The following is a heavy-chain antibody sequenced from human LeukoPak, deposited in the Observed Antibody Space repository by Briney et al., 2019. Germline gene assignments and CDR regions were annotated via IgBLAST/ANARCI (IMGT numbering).Heavy chain of an antibody. V-gene: IGHV3-23*01. Sequence: GGSLRLSCAASGFIFSSYAMSWVRQAPGKGLEWVSYGGSGGSTYYADSVKGRFTVSRDNSKSTLYLQMNSLTAEDTAVYYCAKARLRGVGATSDYGMDVWGKGTTVTVSS. CDR2: GGSGGST. J-gene: IGHJ6*04. CDR1: GFIFSSYA. CDR3: AKARLRGVGATSDYGMDV. D-gene: IGHD1-26*01.